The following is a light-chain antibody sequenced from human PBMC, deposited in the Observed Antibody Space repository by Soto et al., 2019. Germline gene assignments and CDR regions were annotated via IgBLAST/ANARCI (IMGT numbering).Light chain of an antibody. CDR3: QHYGSSPPVT. V-gene: IGKV3-20*01. Sequence: EMVLTQSQGTLSLSPGESATLSCRASQSVRSIYLGWYQQKPGQAPRLLIYGASTRATGIPDRFSGSGSGTDFPPTITRLAPEDFAVSYCQHYGSSPPVTFGPGTKVDIK. CDR2: GAS. J-gene: IGKJ1*01. CDR1: QSVRSIY.